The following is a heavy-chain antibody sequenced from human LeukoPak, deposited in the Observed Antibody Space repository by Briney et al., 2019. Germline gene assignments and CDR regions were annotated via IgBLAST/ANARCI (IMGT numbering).Heavy chain of an antibody. CDR1: GFTVSSKY. Sequence: GGSLRLSCGASGFTVSSKYMRWVRQAPGKGLVWGSVIYRGGSTYYADSVEGRFTISRDNSKKSRCCQMNSLRAEDPAVYYCASGKRWLQSEDAFDIWGQGTMVTVSS. J-gene: IGHJ3*02. CDR3: ASGKRWLQSEDAFDI. V-gene: IGHV3-53*01. D-gene: IGHD5-24*01. CDR2: IYRGGST.